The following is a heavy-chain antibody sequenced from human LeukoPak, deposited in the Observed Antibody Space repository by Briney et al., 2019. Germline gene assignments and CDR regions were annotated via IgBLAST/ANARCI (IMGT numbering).Heavy chain of an antibody. CDR2: ISGSGDAT. D-gene: IGHD2-15*01. Sequence: GGSLRLSCAASGLTFSSYAMAWVRQAPGKGLEWVSGISGSGDATWYADSVKGRFTTSRDNSKNTVSLQMNSLRPEDTVIYYCAKCSRSSCFAAGAFDCWGQGTQVTVSS. CDR1: GLTFSSYA. J-gene: IGHJ4*02. CDR3: AKCSRSSCFAAGAFDC. V-gene: IGHV3-23*01.